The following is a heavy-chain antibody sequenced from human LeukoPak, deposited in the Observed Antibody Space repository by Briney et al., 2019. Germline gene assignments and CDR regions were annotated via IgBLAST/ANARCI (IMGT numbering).Heavy chain of an antibody. V-gene: IGHV4-31*03. CDR2: IYYSGNT. CDR3: AKYDYYDSSGYFYAGD. CDR1: GDSISSGGYY. Sequence: SQTLSLTCTVSGDSISSGGYYWSWIRQRPGEGLEWIGYIYYSGNTYYTPSLKSRVTISLDTSKNQFSPKLSFVTAADTAVYYCAKYDYYDSSGYFYAGDWGQGTLVTVSS. J-gene: IGHJ4*02. D-gene: IGHD3-22*01.